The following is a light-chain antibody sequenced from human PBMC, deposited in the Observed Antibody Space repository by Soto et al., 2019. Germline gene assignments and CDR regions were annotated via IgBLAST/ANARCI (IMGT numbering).Light chain of an antibody. CDR3: GAWDDSLRLYV. CDR2: DSN. Sequence: QSVLTQPPSVCAAPGKTVTISCSGSSSKIGKYYVSWYQQLPGEAHKLLIYDSNKRPSGIPERFSASRSGTSATLGITGLQTGDEADYYCGAWDDSLRLYVFGPGTKVTVL. V-gene: IGLV1-51*01. CDR1: SSKIGKYY. J-gene: IGLJ1*01.